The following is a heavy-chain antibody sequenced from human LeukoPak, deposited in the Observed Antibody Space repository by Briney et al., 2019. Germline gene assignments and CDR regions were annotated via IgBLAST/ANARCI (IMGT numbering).Heavy chain of an antibody. V-gene: IGHV3-7*01. CDR3: ARDMYSSSWVWFDP. CDR1: GFTFSSCC. CDR2: IKQDGSEK. J-gene: IGHJ5*02. Sequence: PGGSLRLSCAASGFTFSSCCMSWVRQAPGKGLEWVANIKQDGSEKYDVDSVKGRFTISRDNAKNSLYLQMNSLRAEDTAVYYCARDMYSSSWVWFDPWGQGTLVTVSS. D-gene: IGHD6-13*01.